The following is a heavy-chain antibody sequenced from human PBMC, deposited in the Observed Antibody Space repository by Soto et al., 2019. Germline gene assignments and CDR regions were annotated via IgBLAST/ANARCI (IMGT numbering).Heavy chain of an antibody. CDR2: IIPMLGTT. J-gene: IGHJ6*02. V-gene: IGHV1-69*01. CDR3: ATSITYGGVVTALDV. Sequence: QVQLVQSGAEVKKPESSVRVSCKASGHTFSTYGTSWVRQAPGQGLEWMGGIIPMLGTTNYAQKFQGRVTITADESTSTVYMELSSLRSEDTAVYYCATSITYGGVVTALDVWGQGTTVTVSS. D-gene: IGHD2-21*02. CDR1: GHTFSTYG.